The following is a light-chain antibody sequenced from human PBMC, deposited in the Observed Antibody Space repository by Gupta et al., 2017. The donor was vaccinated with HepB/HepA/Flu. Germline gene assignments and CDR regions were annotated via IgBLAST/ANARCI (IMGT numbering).Light chain of an antibody. CDR2: LGS. CDR3: MQALESTRT. CDR1: QSRVHSNGYNY. J-gene: IGKJ2*02. V-gene: IGKV2-28*01. Sequence: DIVMTQSPLSLPVTPGEPASISCRSSQSRVHSNGYNYLDWYVQKPGQSPQLLIYLGSNRASGVPDSFSGSGSGADFTLKISRGEADDVGVYYCMQALESTRTFGQGTXLEIK.